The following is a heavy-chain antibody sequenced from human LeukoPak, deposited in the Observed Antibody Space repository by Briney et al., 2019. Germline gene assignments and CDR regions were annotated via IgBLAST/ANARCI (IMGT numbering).Heavy chain of an antibody. Sequence: GASVKVSCKASGGTFSSYAISWVRQAPGQGLEWMGGIIPIFGTANYAQKFQGRVTITADESTSTAYMELSSLRSEDTAVYYCARSDSGYDYNWFDPWGQGTLVTVSS. V-gene: IGHV1-69*01. CDR1: GGTFSSYA. CDR3: ARSDSGYDYNWFDP. J-gene: IGHJ5*02. D-gene: IGHD5-12*01. CDR2: IIPIFGTA.